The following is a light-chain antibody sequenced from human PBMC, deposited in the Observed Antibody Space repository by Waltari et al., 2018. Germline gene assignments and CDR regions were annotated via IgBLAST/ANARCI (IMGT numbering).Light chain of an antibody. CDR2: WAC. CDR3: QQYFDTPS. Sequence: DIVMTQSPDSLAVSLGERATIKCKSGQSLLYRANNKNYLAWYQQKPGQPPKQLIYWACTRDSGVPDRFSGSGSGTDFTLTISSLQAADVAVYYCQQYFDTPSFGPGTKVEIK. J-gene: IGKJ3*01. CDR1: QSLLYRANNKNY. V-gene: IGKV4-1*01.